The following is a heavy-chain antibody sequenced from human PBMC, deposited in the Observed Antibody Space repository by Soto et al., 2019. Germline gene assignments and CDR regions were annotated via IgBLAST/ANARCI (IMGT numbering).Heavy chain of an antibody. V-gene: IGHV3-30-3*01. CDR1: GFTFNTYG. D-gene: IGHD2-2*01. CDR3: VRDIGYCTTTTCYDIGNWFDP. CDR2: ISSDGNDK. Sequence: QVHLVESGGGLVQPGGSLRLSCAASGFTFNTYGIHWVRQAPGRGLEWVAAISSDGNDKYYADSVKGRFTISRDNSKNTLFLQMSSLRAEDTAVYYCVRDIGYCTTTTCYDIGNWFDPWGQGTLVTVSS. J-gene: IGHJ5*02.